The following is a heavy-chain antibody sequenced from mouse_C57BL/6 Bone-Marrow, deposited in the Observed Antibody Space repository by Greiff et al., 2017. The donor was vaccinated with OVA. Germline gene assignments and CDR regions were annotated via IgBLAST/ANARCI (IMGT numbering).Heavy chain of an antibody. V-gene: IGHV1-19*01. CDR2: INPYNGGT. CDR1: GYTFTDYY. CDR3: ARDQYFDY. J-gene: IGHJ2*01. Sequence: VQLQQSGPVLVKPGASVTMSCKASGYTFTDYYMNWVKQSHGKSLEWIGVINPYNGGTSYNQKFKGKATLTVDKSSSTAYMELNSLTSEDSAVYYCARDQYFDYWGQGTTLTVSS.